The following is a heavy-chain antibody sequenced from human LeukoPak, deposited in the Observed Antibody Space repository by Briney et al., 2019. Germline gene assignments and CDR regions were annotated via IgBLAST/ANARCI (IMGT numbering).Heavy chain of an antibody. V-gene: IGHV3-20*04. CDR3: ARGSVQLWLRDTYYYMDA. J-gene: IGHJ6*03. D-gene: IGHD5-18*01. Sequence: GESLRLSCAASGFTFDDYAMNWVRQVPGRGLEWVSGINWNGRITEYADSVKDRFTISRQNTKNSLYLYMNNLGGEDTALYFCARGSVQLWLRDTYYYMDAWGKGTTVTVSS. CDR2: INWNGRIT. CDR1: GFTFDDYA.